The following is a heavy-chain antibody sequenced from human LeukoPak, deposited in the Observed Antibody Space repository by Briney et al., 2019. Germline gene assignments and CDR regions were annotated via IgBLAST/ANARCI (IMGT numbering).Heavy chain of an antibody. D-gene: IGHD3-22*01. CDR1: GGSVSNYY. CDR3: ARHSYDNNGYYSLVHGMDV. Sequence: SETLSLTCTLSGGSVSNYYWSWIRQSPGKRLEWIGYVSFFGSSDYNPSLKNRVIISLDTSKRRFSLKLNSVTAADTAIYYCARHSYDNNGYYSLVHGMDVWGQGTTVTVSS. CDR2: VSFFGSS. V-gene: IGHV4-59*08. J-gene: IGHJ6*02.